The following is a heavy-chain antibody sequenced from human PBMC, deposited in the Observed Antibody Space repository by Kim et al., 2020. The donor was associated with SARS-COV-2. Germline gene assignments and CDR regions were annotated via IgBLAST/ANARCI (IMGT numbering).Heavy chain of an antibody. CDR2: ISAYNGNT. CDR1: GYTFTSYG. D-gene: IGHD3-9*01. CDR3: ARAFYDILTGSYYYGMDV. J-gene: IGHJ6*02. V-gene: IGHV1-18*01. Sequence: ASVKVSCKASGYTFTSYGISWVRQAPGQGLEWMGWISAYNGNTNYAQKLQGRVTMTTDTSTSTAYMELRSLRSDDTAVYYCARAFYDILTGSYYYGMDVWGQGTTVPVSS.